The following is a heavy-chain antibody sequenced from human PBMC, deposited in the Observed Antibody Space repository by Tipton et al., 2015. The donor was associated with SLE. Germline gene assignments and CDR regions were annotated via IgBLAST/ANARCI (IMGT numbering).Heavy chain of an antibody. V-gene: IGHV3-30*04. CDR1: GFTFSSYA. J-gene: IGHJ6*02. D-gene: IGHD6-25*01. CDR2: ISYDGSNK. Sequence: SLRLSCAASGFTFSSYAMHWVRQAPGKGLEWVAVISYDGSNKYYADSVKGRFTISRDNSKNTLYLQMNSLRAEDTAVYYCAKDLDAATGYYYGMDVWGQGTTVTVSS. CDR3: AKDLDAATGYYYGMDV.